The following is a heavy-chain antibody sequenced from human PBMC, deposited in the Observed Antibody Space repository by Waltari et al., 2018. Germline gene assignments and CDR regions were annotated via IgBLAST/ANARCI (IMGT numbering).Heavy chain of an antibody. CDR2: FNHSGST. CDR1: GGSFSGYS. Sequence: QVQLQQWGVGLLKPSETLSLTCAVYGGSFSGYSWSWIRQPPGKGLEWIGEFNHSGSTNSTPALKSRVTISVDTSKNQFSLKLSSVTAADTAVYYCASGGYSYGYRFWYFDLWGRGTLVTVSS. D-gene: IGHD5-18*01. J-gene: IGHJ2*01. V-gene: IGHV4-34*01. CDR3: ASGGYSYGYRFWYFDL.